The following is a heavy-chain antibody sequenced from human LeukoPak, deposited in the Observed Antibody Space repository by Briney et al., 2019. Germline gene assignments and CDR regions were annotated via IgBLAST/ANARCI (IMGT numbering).Heavy chain of an antibody. CDR3: ARVRAMIRGDAFDI. CDR2: MNPNSGNT. Sequence: GASVKVSCKASGYTFTSYDINWVRQATGQGLEWMGWMNPNSGNTGYAQKFQGRVTITRNTSISTAYMELSSLRSEDTAVYYCARVRAMIRGDAFDIWAKGQWSPSLQ. V-gene: IGHV1-8*03. J-gene: IGHJ3*02. CDR1: GYTFTSYD. D-gene: IGHD3-22*01.